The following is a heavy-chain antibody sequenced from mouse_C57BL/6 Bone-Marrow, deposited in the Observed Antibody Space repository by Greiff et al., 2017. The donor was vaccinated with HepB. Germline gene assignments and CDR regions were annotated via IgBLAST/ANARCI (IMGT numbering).Heavy chain of an antibody. D-gene: IGHD1-1*01. CDR2: IYPRDGST. CDR3: ARSPYYYGSGHWYFDV. Sequence: LQESGPELVKPGASVKLSCKASGYTFTSYDINWVKQRPGQGLEWIGWIYPRDGSTKYNEKFKGKATLTVDTSSSTAYMELHSLTSEDSAVYFCARSPYYYGSGHWYFDVWGTGTTVTVSS. CDR1: GYTFTSYD. V-gene: IGHV1-85*01. J-gene: IGHJ1*03.